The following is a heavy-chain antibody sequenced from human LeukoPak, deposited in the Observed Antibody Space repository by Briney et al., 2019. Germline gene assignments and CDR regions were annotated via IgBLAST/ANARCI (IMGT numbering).Heavy chain of an antibody. J-gene: IGHJ4*02. Sequence: KPSETLSLPFAGYWGSFSGFHWSRVRPPPRKGAGWIGEINHSGSTNYNPSLKSRVTISVDTSKNQFSLKLSSVTAADTAVYYCARPVSGSSGWYYNYWGQGTLVTVSS. CDR2: INHSGST. D-gene: IGHD6-19*01. V-gene: IGHV4-34*01. CDR3: ARPVSGSSGWYYNY. CDR1: WGSFSGFH.